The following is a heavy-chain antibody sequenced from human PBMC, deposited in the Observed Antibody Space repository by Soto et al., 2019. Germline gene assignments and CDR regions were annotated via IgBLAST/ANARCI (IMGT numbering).Heavy chain of an antibody. J-gene: IGHJ5*02. CDR2: IRSKAYGGTT. V-gene: IGHV3-49*04. D-gene: IGHD1-26*01. Sequence: PGGSLRLSCTASGFTFGDYAMSWVRQAPGKGLEWVGFIRSKAYGGTTEYAASVKGRFTISRDDSKSIAYLQMNSLKTEDIAVYYCTRDPWSYSFDPWGQGTLVTVSS. CDR1: GFTFGDYA. CDR3: TRDPWSYSFDP.